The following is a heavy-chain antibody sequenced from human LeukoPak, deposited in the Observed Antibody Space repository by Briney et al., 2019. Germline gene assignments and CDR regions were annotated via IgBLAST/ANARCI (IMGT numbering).Heavy chain of an antibody. CDR1: GYTFTSYD. Sequence: ASVKVSCTASGYTFTSYDINWVRQAPGQGLAWMGWMNPNSGNTGYAQKFRDRVTMTRNTSISTAYMELSSLTSEDTAVYYCARGWGYCSGSNCHLLSRDGYSFVFWGQGTRVIVSS. CDR3: ARGWGYCSGSNCHLLSRDGYSFVF. D-gene: IGHD2-15*01. V-gene: IGHV1-8*01. J-gene: IGHJ4*02. CDR2: MNPNSGNT.